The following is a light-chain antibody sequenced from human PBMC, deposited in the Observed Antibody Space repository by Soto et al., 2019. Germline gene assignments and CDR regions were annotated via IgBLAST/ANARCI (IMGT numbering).Light chain of an antibody. CDR2: GNT. V-gene: IGLV1-40*01. Sequence: QSVLTQPPSVSGAPGQRVTISCTGSSSNIGAGYDVHWYQQLPGRAPKLLIYGNTNRPSGVPDRFTGSKSGTSASRAITGLQAEDEADYYCMSFDSSLSVVFGGGTQLAV. CDR1: SSNIGAGYD. J-gene: IGLJ2*01. CDR3: MSFDSSLSVV.